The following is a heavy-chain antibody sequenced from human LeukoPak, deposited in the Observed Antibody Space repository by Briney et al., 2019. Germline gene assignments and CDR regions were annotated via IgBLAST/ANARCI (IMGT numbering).Heavy chain of an antibody. J-gene: IGHJ4*02. CDR3: ARAYSDNSGYQGYFDY. D-gene: IGHD3-22*01. Sequence: ASMKVSCKASGYTFTSYYIHWVRQAPGQGLEWMGIINPGGGRTTYAQKFQGRVTMTRDASTSTVYMELSSLRSEDTAVYYCARAYSDNSGYQGYFDYWGQGALVTVSS. CDR2: INPGGGRT. CDR1: GYTFTSYY. V-gene: IGHV1-46*01.